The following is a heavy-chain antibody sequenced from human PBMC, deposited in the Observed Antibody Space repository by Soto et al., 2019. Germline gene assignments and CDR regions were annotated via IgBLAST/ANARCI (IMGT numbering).Heavy chain of an antibody. CDR3: TTGIYYDMLTGYHNVAY. CDR2: IKSKTDGGTA. Sequence: LRLSCVASGFNLSHPWMTWVRQAAGKGLEWVGRIKSKTDGGTADYAAPVKGRATISRDDSKNTVYLQMNSLKTEDTAVYYCTTGIYYDMLTGYHNVAYWGQGALVTVSS. CDR1: GFNLSHPW. D-gene: IGHD3-9*01. V-gene: IGHV3-15*01. J-gene: IGHJ4*02.